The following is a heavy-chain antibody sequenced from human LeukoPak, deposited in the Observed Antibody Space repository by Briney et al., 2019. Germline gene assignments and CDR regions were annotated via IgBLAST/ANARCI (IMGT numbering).Heavy chain of an antibody. D-gene: IGHD6-13*01. CDR1: GGSISSSSYY. Sequence: SETLSLTCTVSGGSISSSSYYWGWIRQPPGKGLEWIGSIYYSGSTYYNPSLKSRVTISVDTSKNQFSLKLSSVTAADTAVYYCARTYNIAAAGIGRGWNWFDPWGQGTLVTVSS. CDR3: ARTYNIAAAGIGRGWNWFDP. V-gene: IGHV4-39*01. CDR2: IYYSGST. J-gene: IGHJ5*02.